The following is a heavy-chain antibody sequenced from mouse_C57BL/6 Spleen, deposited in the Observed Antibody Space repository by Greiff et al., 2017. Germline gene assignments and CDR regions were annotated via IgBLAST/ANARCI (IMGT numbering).Heavy chain of an antibody. CDR2: IYPRSGNT. Sequence: QVQLQQSGAELARPGASVKLSCKASGYTFTSYGISWVKQRTGQGLEWIGEIYPRSGNTYYNEKFKGKATLTADKSSSTAYMELRSLTSEDSAVYFGARRGVNDYDVYFDVWGTGTTVTVSS. J-gene: IGHJ1*03. V-gene: IGHV1-81*01. CDR3: ARRGVNDYDVYFDV. D-gene: IGHD2-4*01. CDR1: GYTFTSYG.